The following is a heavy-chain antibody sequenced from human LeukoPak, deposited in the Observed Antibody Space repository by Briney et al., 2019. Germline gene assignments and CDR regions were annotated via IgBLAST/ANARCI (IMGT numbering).Heavy chain of an antibody. CDR2: ISWNSGSI. D-gene: IGHD5-18*01. CDR1: GFTFDDYA. V-gene: IGHV3-9*01. J-gene: IGHJ4*02. Sequence: GGSLRLSCAASGFTFDDYAMPWVRQAPGKGLEWVSGISWNSGSIGYADSVKGRFTISRDNAKNSLYLQMNSLRAEDTALYYCAKVLMGYSYGYPFDYWGQGTLVTVSS. CDR3: AKVLMGYSYGYPFDY.